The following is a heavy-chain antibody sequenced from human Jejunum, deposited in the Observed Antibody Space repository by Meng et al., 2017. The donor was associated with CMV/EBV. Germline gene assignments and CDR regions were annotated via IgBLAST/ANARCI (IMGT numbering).Heavy chain of an antibody. CDR3: AKEHLEYYYGMDV. D-gene: IGHD1-1*01. Sequence: SGFTFDDYTMHWVRQAPGKGMEWVSGISWNSGSIGYADSVKGRFTISRDSARNSLYLQMNSLRAEDTALYYCAKEHLEYYYGMDVWGQGTTVTVSS. J-gene: IGHJ6*02. V-gene: IGHV3-9*01. CDR1: GFTFDDYT. CDR2: ISWNSGSI.